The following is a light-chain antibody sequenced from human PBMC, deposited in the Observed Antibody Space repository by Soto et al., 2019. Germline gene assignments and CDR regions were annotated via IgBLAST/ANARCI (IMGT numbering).Light chain of an antibody. CDR3: QQRYSSPPT. V-gene: IGKV1-39*01. CDR2: AAS. Sequence: DIQMTQSPSSLSASVEDRVIITCRASQSISNHLNWYQQKPGKAPKLLIFAASSLQSGVPSRFSGSRSAPDFTLTISSLQPEDFATYYCQQRYSSPPTFGQGTKVDIK. CDR1: QSISNH. J-gene: IGKJ1*01.